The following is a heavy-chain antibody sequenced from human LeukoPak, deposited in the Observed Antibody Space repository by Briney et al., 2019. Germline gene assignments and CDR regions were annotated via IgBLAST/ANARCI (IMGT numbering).Heavy chain of an antibody. J-gene: IGHJ4*02. D-gene: IGHD6-19*01. CDR1: GFSISSYS. V-gene: IGHV3-21*01. CDR3: AREGSSGWYSSFDY. Sequence: PGRSLRLSCAASGFSISSYSMNWVRQAPGKGLEWVSSISSSSSYIYYADSVKGRFTISRDNAKNSLYLQMNSLRAEDTAVYYCAREGSSGWYSSFDYWGQGTLVTVSS. CDR2: ISSSSSYI.